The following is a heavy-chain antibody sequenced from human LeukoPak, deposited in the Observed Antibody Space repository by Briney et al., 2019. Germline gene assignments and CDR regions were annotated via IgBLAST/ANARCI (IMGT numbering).Heavy chain of an antibody. CDR3: AKDLGLSYDFWSGSSKPPHYYFDY. D-gene: IGHD3-3*01. CDR2: ISGSGGST. V-gene: IGHV3-23*01. CDR1: GFTFSSYA. Sequence: GGSLRLSCAASGFTFSSYAMSWVRQAPGKGLEWVSAISGSGGSTYYADSVKGRFTISRDNSKNTLYLKMNSLRAEDTAVYYCAKDLGLSYDFWSGSSKPPHYYFDYWGQGTLVTVSS. J-gene: IGHJ4*02.